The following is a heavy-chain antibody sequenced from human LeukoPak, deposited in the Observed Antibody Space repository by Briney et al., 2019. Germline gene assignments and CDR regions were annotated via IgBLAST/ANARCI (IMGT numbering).Heavy chain of an antibody. CDR2: IIPIFGTA. Sequence: SVKVSCKASGCTFISYAISWVRQAPGKGLDWMGGIIPIFGTANYAQKFQGRVTITADKSTSTAYMELSSLRSEDTAVYYCASYYYDSSGYSRGGLDAFDIWGQGTMVTVSS. CDR1: GCTFISYA. J-gene: IGHJ3*02. V-gene: IGHV1-69*06. CDR3: ASYYYDSSGYSRGGLDAFDI. D-gene: IGHD3-22*01.